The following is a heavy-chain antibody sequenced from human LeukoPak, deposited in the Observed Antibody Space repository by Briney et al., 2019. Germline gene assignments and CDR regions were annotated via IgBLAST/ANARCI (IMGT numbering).Heavy chain of an antibody. D-gene: IGHD1-26*01. Sequence: GEALKISCKGSGYPFTNSWIAWGRPMPGKSLEWMGIIYLGDSETRYSPSFQGQVAISADKSISTAYLQWSSLPAPDTAMDYCARQAHYRPRGHDAFDIWGQGTMVTVSS. CDR1: GYPFTNSW. V-gene: IGHV5-51*01. CDR2: IYLGDSET. J-gene: IGHJ3*02. CDR3: ARQAHYRPRGHDAFDI.